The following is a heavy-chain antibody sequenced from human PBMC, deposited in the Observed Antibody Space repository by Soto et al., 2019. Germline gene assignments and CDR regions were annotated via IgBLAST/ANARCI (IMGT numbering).Heavy chain of an antibody. Sequence: GGSLRLSCAASGFTVSSNYMSWVRQAPGKGLEWVSVICSGGSTYYADSVKGRFTISRDNSKNTLYLQMNSLRAEDTAVYYCATRGSYYQIDYWGQGTLVTVSS. CDR3: ATRGSYYQIDY. J-gene: IGHJ4*02. D-gene: IGHD1-26*01. CDR2: ICSGGST. CDR1: GFTVSSNY. V-gene: IGHV3-66*01.